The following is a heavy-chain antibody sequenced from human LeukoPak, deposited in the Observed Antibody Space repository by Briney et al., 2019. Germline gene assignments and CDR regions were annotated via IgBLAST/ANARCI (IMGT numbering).Heavy chain of an antibody. D-gene: IGHD3-10*01. V-gene: IGHV3-49*04. J-gene: IGHJ4*02. Sequence: PGRSLGRSCRASGFTSCDSVMSWVRQAPGGGVEGVGFIRSNAYGGTTEYAASVKGRFTISRDDSKSIAYLQMNSLKNEDTAVYYCTRGRGGVSVLFEYWGQGTVVTVSS. CDR3: TRGRGGVSVLFEY. CDR2: IRSNAYGGTT. CDR1: GFTSCDSV.